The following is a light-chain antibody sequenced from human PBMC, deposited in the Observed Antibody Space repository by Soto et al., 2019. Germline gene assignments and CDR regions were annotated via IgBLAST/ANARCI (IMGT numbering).Light chain of an antibody. CDR2: KAS. V-gene: IGKV1-5*03. J-gene: IGKJ1*01. CDR3: QQYNSYSVA. CDR1: QSISSW. Sequence: DIQMTQSPSTLSASVGDRVTITCRASQSISSWLARYQQKPGKAPKLLIYKASSLKSGVPSSFSGSGSGTEFTLTISSLQPDDFSTYYCQQYNSYSVAFVQGTKVEIK.